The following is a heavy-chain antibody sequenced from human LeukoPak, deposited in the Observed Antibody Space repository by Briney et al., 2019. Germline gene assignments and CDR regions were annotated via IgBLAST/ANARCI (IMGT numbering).Heavy chain of an antibody. CDR2: INPDSGGT. J-gene: IGHJ4*02. D-gene: IGHD2-8*01. CDR1: GYTFTGYY. V-gene: IGHV1-2*02. CDR3: AREQDGVRCLGAAPNY. Sequence: ASVKVSCKASGYTFTGYYMHWVRQAPGQGLEWMGWINPDSGGTNYAQKFQGRVTMTSDTSISTAYMELSRLRSDDTALYYCAREQDGVRCLGAAPNYWGQGTLVTVFS.